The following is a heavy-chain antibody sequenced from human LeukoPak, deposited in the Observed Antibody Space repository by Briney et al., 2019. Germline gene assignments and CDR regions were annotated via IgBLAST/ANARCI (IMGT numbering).Heavy chain of an antibody. Sequence: KPSETLSLTCAGYGGSLSDYYWTWIRQPPGKGLEWIGEINHSGNTNYNPSLKSRVTISVDTSKNQSSLRLSSVTAADTAVYYCAREYHARQTTRQKYYFDYWGQGTLVTVSS. J-gene: IGHJ4*02. V-gene: IGHV4-34*01. CDR3: AREYHARQTTRQKYYFDY. CDR1: GGSLSDYY. CDR2: INHSGNT. D-gene: IGHD4-11*01.